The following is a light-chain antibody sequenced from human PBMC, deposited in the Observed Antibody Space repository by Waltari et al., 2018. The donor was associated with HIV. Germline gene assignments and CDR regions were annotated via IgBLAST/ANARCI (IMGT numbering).Light chain of an antibody. CDR2: HAS. Sequence: DIVFTQSPATLSLSPGERATLSCRASQSVSWLPWYQQKPGQAPRLLIYHASNRAAGIPARFSGSGSGTDFTLTISSLEPEDFAVYYCQRRGNWPITFGQGTRLEIK. CDR1: QSVSW. CDR3: QRRGNWPIT. J-gene: IGKJ5*01. V-gene: IGKV3-11*01.